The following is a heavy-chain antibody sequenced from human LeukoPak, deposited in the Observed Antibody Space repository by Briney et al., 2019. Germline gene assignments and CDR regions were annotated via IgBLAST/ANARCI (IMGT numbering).Heavy chain of an antibody. CDR1: GFTFSSYE. CDR3: ARGQPTYYYDSSGPAASDY. D-gene: IGHD3-22*01. V-gene: IGHV3-48*03. CDR2: ISGSGSTI. Sequence: GGSLRLSCAASGFTFSSYEMNWVRQAPGKGLEWVSYISGSGSTIYYADSVKGRFTISRDNAKNSLYLQMNSLRAEDTAVYYCARGQPTYYYDSSGPAASDYWGQGTLVTVSS. J-gene: IGHJ4*02.